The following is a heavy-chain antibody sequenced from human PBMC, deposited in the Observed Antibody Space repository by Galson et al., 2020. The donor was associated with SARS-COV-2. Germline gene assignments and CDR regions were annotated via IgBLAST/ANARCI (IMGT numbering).Heavy chain of an antibody. D-gene: IGHD1-26*01. CDR3: ARDTACPLLVTCRGMDV. CDR2: ISTDGYKE. Sequence: GGSLRLSCAASGFTFNNYAVHWVRQTPDKGLEWVAIISTDGYKENYADSVKGRFTISRDNSKSTLFLQMNSLRVEDTAVYYCARDTACPLLVTCRGMDVWGQGTTVTVSS. J-gene: IGHJ6*02. V-gene: IGHV3-30-3*01. CDR1: GFTFNNYA.